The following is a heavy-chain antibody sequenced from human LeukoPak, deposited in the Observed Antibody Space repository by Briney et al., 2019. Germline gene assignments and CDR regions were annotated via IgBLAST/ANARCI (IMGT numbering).Heavy chain of an antibody. CDR3: ARDPLDISRWTNAFDI. CDR2: ISSSSSTI. Sequence: GGSLRLSCAASGFTFSSYSMNWVRQAPGKGLEWVSYISSSSSTIYYADSVKGRFSISRDTSKNALYLQMNGLRPEDTAVYYCARDPLDISRWTNAFDIWGQGTMVSVSS. V-gene: IGHV3-48*01. CDR1: GFTFSSYS. D-gene: IGHD2-2*03. J-gene: IGHJ3*02.